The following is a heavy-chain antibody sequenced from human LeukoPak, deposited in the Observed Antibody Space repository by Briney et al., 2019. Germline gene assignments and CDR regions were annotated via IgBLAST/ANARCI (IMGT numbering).Heavy chain of an antibody. Sequence: SETLSLTCTVSGGSISSSSYYWGWIRQPPGKGLEWIGGIYYSGSTYYNPSLKSRVTISVDTSKNQFSLKLSSVTAADTAVYYCARQSSGETEGDWFDPWGQGTLVTVSS. CDR2: IYYSGST. J-gene: IGHJ5*02. V-gene: IGHV4-39*01. D-gene: IGHD3-10*01. CDR3: ARQSSGETEGDWFDP. CDR1: GGSISSSSYY.